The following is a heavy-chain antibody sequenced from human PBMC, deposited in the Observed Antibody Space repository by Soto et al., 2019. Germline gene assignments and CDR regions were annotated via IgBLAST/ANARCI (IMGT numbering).Heavy chain of an antibody. CDR2: INHSGST. D-gene: IGHD4-17*01. Sequence: PSETLSLTCAVYGGSFSGYYWSWIRQPPGKGLEWIGEINHSGSTNCNPSLKSRVTISVDTSKNQFSLKLSSVTAADTAVYYCASTTVTYYYGMDVWGQGTTVTVSS. V-gene: IGHV4-34*01. J-gene: IGHJ6*02. CDR3: ASTTVTYYYGMDV. CDR1: GGSFSGYY.